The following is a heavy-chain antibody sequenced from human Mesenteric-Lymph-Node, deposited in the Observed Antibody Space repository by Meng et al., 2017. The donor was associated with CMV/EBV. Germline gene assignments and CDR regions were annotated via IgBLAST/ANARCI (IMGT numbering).Heavy chain of an antibody. CDR3: ARLSTTYHIDY. J-gene: IGHJ4*02. D-gene: IGHD2-2*01. CDR1: GFTFSSYG. CDR2: IWYDGINK. Sequence: SCAASGFTFSSYGMHWVRQAPGKGLEWVTLIWYDGINKYYADSVKGRFTISRENSKNTLYLQMKSLRVEDTAVYYCARLSTTYHIDYWGQGTLVTVSS. V-gene: IGHV3-33*01.